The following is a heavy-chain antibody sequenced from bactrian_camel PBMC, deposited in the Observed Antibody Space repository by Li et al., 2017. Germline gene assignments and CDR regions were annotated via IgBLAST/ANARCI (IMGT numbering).Heavy chain of an antibody. J-gene: IGHJ4*01. V-gene: IGHV3S53*01. CDR2: IDKDGIA. CDR1: GTIYHDAC. D-gene: IGHD3*01. Sequence: HVQLVESGGGSVQAGGSLRLSCRAKGTIYHDACVGWLRQAPGKEREGVAAIDKDGIASYIDSVKGRFTISRDNAKDTIDLSMNSLEPEDTGMYYCAAAEWVWSPDPLRGDFDRWGRGTQVTVS. CDR3: AAAEWVWSPDPLRGDFDR.